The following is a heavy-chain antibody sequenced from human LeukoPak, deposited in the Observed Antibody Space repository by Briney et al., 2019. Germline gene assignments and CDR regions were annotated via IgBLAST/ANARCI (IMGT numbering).Heavy chain of an antibody. D-gene: IGHD2-15*01. J-gene: IGHJ4*02. Sequence: ASAKVSCKASGYTFTNHYIQWVRQAPGQGLEWMGIINPSGGSTSYAQKFQGRVTMTRDTSTSTVYMELSSLRSEDTAVYYCAREIDCSGGSCYHFDYWGQGTLVTVSS. CDR3: AREIDCSGGSCYHFDY. V-gene: IGHV1-46*01. CDR2: INPSGGST. CDR1: GYTFTNHY.